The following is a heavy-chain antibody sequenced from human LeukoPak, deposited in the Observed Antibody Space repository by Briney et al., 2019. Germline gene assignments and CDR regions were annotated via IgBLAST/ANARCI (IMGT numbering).Heavy chain of an antibody. Sequence: GGSLRLSCAASGFTFSSYWMHWVRQAPGKGLVWVSRINNDGSSTDYADSVKGRFTISRDNAKNTLYLHMSSLRAEDTAVYYCAKDELDYDYVWGSPHDAFDIWGQGTMVTVSS. J-gene: IGHJ3*02. D-gene: IGHD3-16*01. CDR1: GFTFSSYW. V-gene: IGHV3-74*01. CDR3: AKDELDYDYVWGSPHDAFDI. CDR2: INNDGSST.